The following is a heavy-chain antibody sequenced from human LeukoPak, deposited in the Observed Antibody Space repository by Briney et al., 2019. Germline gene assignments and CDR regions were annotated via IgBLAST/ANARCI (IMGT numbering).Heavy chain of an antibody. D-gene: IGHD6-19*01. Sequence: PGGSLRLSCAASGFTFDDYAMHWVRQAPGKGLEWVSGISWNSGGIGYADSVKGRFTISRDNAKNSLYLQMNSLRAEDTALYYCAKGSDSSGWYGSDYWGQGTLVTVSS. CDR2: ISWNSGGI. V-gene: IGHV3-9*01. CDR1: GFTFDDYA. CDR3: AKGSDSSGWYGSDY. J-gene: IGHJ4*02.